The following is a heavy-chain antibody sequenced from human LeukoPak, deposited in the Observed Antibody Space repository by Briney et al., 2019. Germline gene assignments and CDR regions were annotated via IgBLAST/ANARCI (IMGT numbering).Heavy chain of an antibody. Sequence: GGSLRLSCAASGFTVSTNYMSWVRQAPGEWLEWVSVIYSGGSTYYADSVKGRFTISRDNSKNTLYLQMNSLRAEDTAVYYCARDAGGYGMDVWGQGTTVTVSS. D-gene: IGHD6-13*01. CDR3: ARDAGGYGMDV. J-gene: IGHJ6*02. CDR2: IYSGGST. CDR1: GFTVSTNY. V-gene: IGHV3-66*01.